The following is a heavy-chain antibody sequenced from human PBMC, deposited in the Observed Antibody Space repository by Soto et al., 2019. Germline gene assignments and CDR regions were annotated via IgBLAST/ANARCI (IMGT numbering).Heavy chain of an antibody. CDR1: GGSISSAAYY. CDR2: ISHSGST. Sequence: QVQLQESGPGLVKPSQTLSLTCTVSGGSISSAAYYWSWIRQHPGKGLERIGYISHSGSTYYTPSLKRRVIISADTSKNQFSVNLTSVTAAGTAVYSCAREYTYGSNFFDCWGQGVLVTVSS. D-gene: IGHD5-18*01. CDR3: AREYTYGSNFFDC. V-gene: IGHV4-31*03. J-gene: IGHJ4*02.